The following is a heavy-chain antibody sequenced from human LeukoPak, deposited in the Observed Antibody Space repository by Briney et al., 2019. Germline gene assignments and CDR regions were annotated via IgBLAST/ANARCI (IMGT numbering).Heavy chain of an antibody. Sequence: PGGSLRLSCAASGFTFSSYAMSWVRQAPGKGLEWVSAISGSGGSTYYTDSVKGRFTISRDNSRDTLYLQMNSLRAEDTAVYYCAKDGDDSIDYWGQGTLVTVSS. D-gene: IGHD3-22*01. CDR3: AKDGDDSIDY. CDR1: GFTFSSYA. J-gene: IGHJ4*02. V-gene: IGHV3-23*01. CDR2: ISGSGGST.